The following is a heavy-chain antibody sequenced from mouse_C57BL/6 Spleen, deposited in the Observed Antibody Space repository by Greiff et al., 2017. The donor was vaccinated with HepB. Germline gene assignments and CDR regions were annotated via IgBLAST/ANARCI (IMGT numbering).Heavy chain of an antibody. V-gene: IGHV1-69*01. D-gene: IGHD1-1*01. CDR2: IDPSDSYT. CDR1: GYTFTSYW. J-gene: IGHJ2*01. CDR3: ARGGIYYGSSPDY. Sequence: QVQLQQPGAELVMPGASVKLSCKASGYTFTSYWMHWVKQRPGQGLEWIGEIDPSDSYTNYNQKFKGKSTLTVDKSSSTAYMQLSSLTSEDSAVYYCARGGIYYGSSPDYWGQGTTLTVSS.